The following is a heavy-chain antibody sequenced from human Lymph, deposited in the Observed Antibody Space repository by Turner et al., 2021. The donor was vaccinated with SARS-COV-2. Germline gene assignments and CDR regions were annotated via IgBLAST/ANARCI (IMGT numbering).Heavy chain of an antibody. D-gene: IGHD6-19*01. J-gene: IGHJ6*02. Sequence: QVQLVQSGAEVKKPGASVKASCKVSGYTLTELSMHWVRQAPGKGLGWMGGFGPEDGNTIYEQKFQGRVTMTEDTFTDTAYMEMSSLRSEDTAVYYCATDRSSGWPHYYYYTMDVWGQGTTVTVSS. CDR1: GYTLTELS. CDR2: FGPEDGNT. V-gene: IGHV1-24*01. CDR3: ATDRSSGWPHYYYYTMDV.